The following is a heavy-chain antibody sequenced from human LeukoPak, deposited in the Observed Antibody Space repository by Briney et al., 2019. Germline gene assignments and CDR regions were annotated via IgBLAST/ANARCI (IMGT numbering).Heavy chain of an antibody. CDR1: GYTFTCYY. J-gene: IGHJ5*02. CDR3: ARDHKWFGELLYGGFDP. D-gene: IGHD3-10*01. CDR2: INPNSGGT. Sequence: ASVKVSCKASGYTFTCYYMHWVRQAPGQGLEWMGWINPNSGGTNYAQKFQGRVTMTRDTSISTAYMELSRLRSDDTAVYYCARDHKWFGELLYGGFDPWGQGTLVTVSS. V-gene: IGHV1-2*02.